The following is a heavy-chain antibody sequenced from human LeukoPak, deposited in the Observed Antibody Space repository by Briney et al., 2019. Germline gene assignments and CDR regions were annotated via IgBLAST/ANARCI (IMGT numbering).Heavy chain of an antibody. D-gene: IGHD3-10*01. J-gene: IGHJ6*03. CDR1: GHPINSAYY. CDR3: ARQFDSYFYYYLDV. Sequence: SETLSLTCAVSGHPINSAYYWVWIRQPPGKGLEWIGSLYHPDSTYYNPSLESRVTMSVDTSRNHFSLKLSFVTAADTAVYYCARQFDSYFYYYLDVWGTGTTVTVSS. V-gene: IGHV4-38-2*01. CDR2: LYHPDST.